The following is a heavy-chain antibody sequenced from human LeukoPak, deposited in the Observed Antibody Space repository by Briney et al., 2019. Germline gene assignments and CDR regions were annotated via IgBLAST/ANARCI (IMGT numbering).Heavy chain of an antibody. CDR1: GFTFSNYG. Sequence: GGSLRLSCAASGFTFSNYGVHWVRQAPGKGLEWVSFIRFDGSNKYYADSVKGRFTISRDNSKNTLYLQMNSLRAEDTAVYYCAKGYSGSYIFDYWGQGTLVTVSS. V-gene: IGHV3-30*02. CDR2: IRFDGSNK. CDR3: AKGYSGSYIFDY. D-gene: IGHD1-26*01. J-gene: IGHJ4*02.